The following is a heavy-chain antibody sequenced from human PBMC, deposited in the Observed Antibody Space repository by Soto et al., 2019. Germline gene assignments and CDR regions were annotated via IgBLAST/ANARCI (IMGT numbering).Heavy chain of an antibody. CDR2: IYHSGST. CDR1: GYSINSGYY. CDR3: ARDGVVGFGELFRFYYGMDV. J-gene: IGHJ6*02. D-gene: IGHD3-10*01. V-gene: IGHV4-38-2*02. Sequence: SETLSLTCAVSGYSINSGYYWGWIRQPPGKGLEWIGSIYHSGSTYYNPSLKSRVTISVDTSKNQFSLKLSSVTAADTAVYYCARDGVVGFGELFRFYYGMDVWGQGTTVTVSS.